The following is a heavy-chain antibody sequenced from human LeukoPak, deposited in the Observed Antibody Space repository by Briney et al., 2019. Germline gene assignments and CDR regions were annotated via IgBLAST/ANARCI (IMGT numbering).Heavy chain of an antibody. D-gene: IGHD4-17*01. CDR1: GYTFTSYY. CDR3: ARTPGATVTTYSWFDP. J-gene: IGHJ5*02. CDR2: INPSGGST. Sequence: ASVKVSCKASGYTFTSYYMHWVRQAPGQGLEWMGIINPSGGSTSYAQKFQGRVTITADESTSTAYMELSSLRSEDTAVYYCARTPGATVTTYSWFDPWGQGTLVTVSS. V-gene: IGHV1-46*01.